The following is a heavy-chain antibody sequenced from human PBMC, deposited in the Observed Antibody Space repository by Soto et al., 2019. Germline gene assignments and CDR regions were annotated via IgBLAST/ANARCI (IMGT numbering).Heavy chain of an antibody. J-gene: IGHJ6*03. D-gene: IGHD2-2*01. CDR3: ARLIPRGIVVVPAAPFYYYYMDV. CDR2: INHSGST. CDR1: GWSFIGYY. V-gene: IGHV4-34*01. Sequence: SETLSLTCAVYGWSFIGYYWSWIRQPPGQGLEWIGEINHSGSTNYNPSLKSRVTISVDTSKNQFSLKLSSVTAADTAVYYCARLIPRGIVVVPAAPFYYYYMDVWGKGTTVT.